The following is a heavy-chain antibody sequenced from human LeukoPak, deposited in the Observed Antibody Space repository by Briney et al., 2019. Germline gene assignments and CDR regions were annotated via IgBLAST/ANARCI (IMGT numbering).Heavy chain of an antibody. Sequence: GGSLRLSCTACGFTFGDYAMSWFRQAPGKGLEWVGFIRSKAYGGTTEYAASVKGRFTISRDDSKSIAYLQMNSLKTEDTAVYYCTRTYYGSGFGAFDIWGQGTMVTVSS. J-gene: IGHJ3*02. CDR2: IRSKAYGGTT. CDR3: TRTYYGSGFGAFDI. CDR1: GFTFGDYA. V-gene: IGHV3-49*03. D-gene: IGHD3-10*01.